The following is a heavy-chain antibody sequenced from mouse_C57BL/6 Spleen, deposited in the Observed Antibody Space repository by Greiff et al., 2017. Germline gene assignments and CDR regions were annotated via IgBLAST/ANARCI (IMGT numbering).Heavy chain of an antibody. V-gene: IGHV2-2*01. Sequence: VQLQQSGPGLVQPSQSLSITCTVSGFSLTSYGVHWVRQSPGKGLEWLGVIWSGGSTDYNAAFISRLSISKDNAKSQVFFKMNSLQADDTAIYYCARKDGGYYEGDAMGYWGQGTSVTVSS. CDR1: GFSLTSYG. J-gene: IGHJ4*01. CDR3: ARKDGGYYEGDAMGY. D-gene: IGHD2-3*01. CDR2: IWSGGST.